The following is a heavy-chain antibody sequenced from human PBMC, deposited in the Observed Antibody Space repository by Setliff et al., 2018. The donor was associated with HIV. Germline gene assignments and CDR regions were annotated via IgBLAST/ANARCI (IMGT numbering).Heavy chain of an antibody. CDR3: ARDLTGIPSGGGVDP. Sequence: SVKVSCKASGGIFNNNAISWVRQAPGQGLEWMGGIIPMFATAKYARKFQGRVTITADESTTTAYMELSSLRFEGTAVYYCARDLTGIPSGGGVDPWGQGTLVTVSS. CDR2: IIPMFATA. D-gene: IGHD1-20*01. V-gene: IGHV1-69*13. CDR1: GGIFNNNA. J-gene: IGHJ5*02.